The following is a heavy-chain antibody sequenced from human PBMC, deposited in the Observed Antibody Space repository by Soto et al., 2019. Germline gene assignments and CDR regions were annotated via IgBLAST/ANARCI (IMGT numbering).Heavy chain of an antibody. V-gene: IGHV4-4*02. CDR3: ARVVTVLRYLGD. D-gene: IGHD3-9*01. Sequence: QVQLQESGPGLVKPSGTLSPTCAVSGGSISSSNWWSWFRQPPGKVLEWIGEIYHSGRTNSNPSLTCLVTISVDKSKYLFSLKLSSVTAADPAVYYCARVVTVLRYLGDWGQGTLVTVSS. CDR2: IYHSGRT. J-gene: IGHJ4*02. CDR1: GGSISSSNW.